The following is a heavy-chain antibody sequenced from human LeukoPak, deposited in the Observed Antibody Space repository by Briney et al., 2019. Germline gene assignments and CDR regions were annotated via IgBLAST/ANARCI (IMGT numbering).Heavy chain of an antibody. J-gene: IGHJ2*01. D-gene: IGHD6-13*01. CDR1: GFTSSSYS. CDR3: ARDVAGIAAAGAPPPEDWYFDL. CDR2: ISSSSSYI. V-gene: IGHV3-21*01. Sequence: GGSLRLSCAASGFTSSSYSMNWVRQAPGKGLEWVSSISSSSSYIYYADSVKGRFTISRDNAKNSLYLQMNSLRAEDTAVYYCARDVAGIAAAGAPPPEDWYFDLWGRGTLVTVSS.